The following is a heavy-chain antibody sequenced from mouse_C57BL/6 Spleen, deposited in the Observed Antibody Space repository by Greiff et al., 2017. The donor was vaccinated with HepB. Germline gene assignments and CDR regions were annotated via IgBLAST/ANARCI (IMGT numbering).Heavy chain of an antibody. CDR2: IYPGSGST. Sequence: QVQLQQSGAELVKPGASVKMSCKASGYTFTSYWITWVKQRPGQGLEWIGDIYPGSGSTNYNEKFKSKATLTVDTSSSTAYMQLSSLTSEDSAVYYCESVAIDYDYDGCFDVWGTGTTVTVSS. V-gene: IGHV1-55*01. CDR1: GYTFTSYW. J-gene: IGHJ1*03. CDR3: ESVAIDYDYDGCFDV. D-gene: IGHD2-4*01.